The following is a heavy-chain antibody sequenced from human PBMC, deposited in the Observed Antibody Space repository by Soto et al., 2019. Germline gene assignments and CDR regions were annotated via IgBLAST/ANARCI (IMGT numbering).Heavy chain of an antibody. Sequence: SVKVSCKASGGTFSSYAISWVLEAPGQGLEWMGWIIPIFGTANYAQKFQGRVTITADESTSTAYMELSSLRSEDTAVYYCAGAYYYDSSGYHHAFDIWGQGTMVTVSS. J-gene: IGHJ3*02. V-gene: IGHV1-69*13. CDR1: GGTFSSYA. CDR3: AGAYYYDSSGYHHAFDI. CDR2: IIPIFGTA. D-gene: IGHD3-22*01.